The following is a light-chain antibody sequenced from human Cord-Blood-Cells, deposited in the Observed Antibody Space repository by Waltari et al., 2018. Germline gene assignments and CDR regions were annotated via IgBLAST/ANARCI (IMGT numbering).Light chain of an antibody. CDR3: SSYTSSSTVV. Sequence: QSALTQPASVSGSPGQSITISCTGTSSDVGGSNYVSWYQQHPGKAPKLMIYDVSNRPSWVSKRFSGSKSGNTASLTISGLQAEDEADYYCSSYTSSSTVVFGGGTKLTVL. CDR2: DVS. CDR1: SSDVGGSNY. J-gene: IGLJ2*01. V-gene: IGLV2-14*01.